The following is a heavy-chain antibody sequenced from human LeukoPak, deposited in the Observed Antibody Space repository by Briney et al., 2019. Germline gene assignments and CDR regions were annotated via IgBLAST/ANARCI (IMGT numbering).Heavy chain of an antibody. V-gene: IGHV3-23*01. J-gene: IGHJ3*02. CDR2: ISGSGGST. D-gene: IGHD6-19*01. CDR1: GFTFSSYA. Sequence: GGSLRLSCAASGFTFSSYAMSWVRQAPGKGLEWVSAISGSGGSTYYADSVKGRFTISRDDSKNTLYLQMNSLRAEDTAVYYCAKGLQWLVGIDAFDIWGQGTMVTVSS. CDR3: AKGLQWLVGIDAFDI.